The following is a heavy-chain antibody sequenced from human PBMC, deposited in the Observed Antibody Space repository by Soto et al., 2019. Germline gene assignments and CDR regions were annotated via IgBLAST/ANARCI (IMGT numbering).Heavy chain of an antibody. J-gene: IGHJ5*02. CDR1: GYTFTSYA. CDR2: INAGNGNT. Sequence: AASVKVSCKASGYTFTSYAMHWVRQAPGQRLEWMGWINAGNGNTKYSQKFQGRVTITRDTSASTAYMELSSLRSEDTAVYYCAREYQYDSSGYYYASVMRWFDPWGQGTLVTVS. D-gene: IGHD3-22*01. CDR3: AREYQYDSSGYYYASVMRWFDP. V-gene: IGHV1-3*01.